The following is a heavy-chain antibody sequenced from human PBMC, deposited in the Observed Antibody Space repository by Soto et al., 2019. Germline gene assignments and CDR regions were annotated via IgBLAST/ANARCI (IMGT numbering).Heavy chain of an antibody. J-gene: IGHJ3*02. CDR2: IVVGSGNT. D-gene: IGHD2-15*01. CDR1: GFTFSNSA. Sequence: ASVKVSCTTSGFTFSNSAVQWVRQARGQRLEWMGWIVVGSGNTNYAQKFRERVTITRDMSTSTAHMEVSSLTSEDTAVYYCAAELYSGGSCCSFDIWGQGTMVTVSS. V-gene: IGHV1-58*01. CDR3: AAELYSGGSCCSFDI.